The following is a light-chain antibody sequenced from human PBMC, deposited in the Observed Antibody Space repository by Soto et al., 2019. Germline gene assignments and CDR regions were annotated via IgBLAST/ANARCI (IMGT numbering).Light chain of an antibody. CDR2: GAS. CDR1: QSVSSN. V-gene: IGKV3-15*01. J-gene: IGKJ1*01. CDR3: QQYNNWPWT. Sequence: EMVMTMSPATLSVSTGERATFSCMASQSVSSNLAWYQQKPGQAPRLLIYGASTRATGIPGRFSGSGSGTEFTLTISSLQSEDFAVYYCQQYNNWPWTFGQGTKVDIK.